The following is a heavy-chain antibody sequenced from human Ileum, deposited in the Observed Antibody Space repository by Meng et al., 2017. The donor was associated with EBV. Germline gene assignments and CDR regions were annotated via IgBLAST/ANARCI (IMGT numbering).Heavy chain of an antibody. D-gene: IGHD3-9*01. J-gene: IGHJ1*01. CDR3: ARICDTLTGYYHYFQN. Sequence: QVQLVQSGAEVKKPGASVKVSCKASGYTFTTYAMHWVRQAPGQGLEWMGWINAGNGNSKYSQNFLGRVTITRDTSASTAYMELSSLRSEDTAVYYCARICDTLTGYYHYFQNWGQGALGTVGS. CDR2: INAGNGNS. V-gene: IGHV1-3*01. CDR1: GYTFTTYA.